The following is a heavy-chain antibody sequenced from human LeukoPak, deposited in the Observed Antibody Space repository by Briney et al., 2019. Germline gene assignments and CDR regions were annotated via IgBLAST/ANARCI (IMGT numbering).Heavy chain of an antibody. V-gene: IGHV1-24*01. J-gene: IGHJ4*02. D-gene: IGHD3-3*01. CDR2: FDPEDGET. CDR1: GYTLTELS. CDR3: ATNLGYDFWSGQDRIHY. Sequence: GASVKVSCKVSGYTLTELSMHWVRQAPGKGLEWMGGFDPEDGETIYAQKFQGRVTMTEDTSTDTAYMELSSLRSEDTAVYYCATNLGYDFWSGQDRIHYWGQGTLVTVSS.